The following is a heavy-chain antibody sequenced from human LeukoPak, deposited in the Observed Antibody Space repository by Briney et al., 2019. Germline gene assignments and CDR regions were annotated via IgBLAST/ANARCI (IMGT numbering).Heavy chain of an antibody. Sequence: GGSLRLSCAASGFTFSSYAMSWVRQAPGKGLEWVANIKKDGSEKYYVDSVKGRFTISRDNAKNSLYLQMNSLRAEDTAVYYCARRGSGYDLVGYFDYWGQGTLVTVSS. CDR3: ARRGSGYDLVGYFDY. CDR2: IKKDGSEK. V-gene: IGHV3-7*01. J-gene: IGHJ4*02. CDR1: GFTFSSYA. D-gene: IGHD5-12*01.